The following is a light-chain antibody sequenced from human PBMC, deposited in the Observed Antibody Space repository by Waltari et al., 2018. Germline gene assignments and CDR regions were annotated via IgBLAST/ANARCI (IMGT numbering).Light chain of an antibody. CDR2: DAS. V-gene: IGKV3-11*01. CDR1: QSISAY. Sequence: EIVLTQSPDTLSLSPGERATLSCRASQSISAYLAWYQQRPGQAPRLLIYDASNRATGIPARISSSGSGTDFTLTISSLEPEDFAVYYCQQRSNWWTFGQGTKVEIK. J-gene: IGKJ1*01. CDR3: QQRSNWWT.